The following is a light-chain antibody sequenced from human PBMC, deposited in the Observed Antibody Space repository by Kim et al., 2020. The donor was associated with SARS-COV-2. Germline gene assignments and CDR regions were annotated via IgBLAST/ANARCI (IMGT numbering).Light chain of an antibody. J-gene: IGLJ3*02. CDR1: KLGDKY. Sequence: SVSPSQTASITCSGDKLGDKYACWYQQKAGQSPVLVIYQDSKRPSGIPERFSGSNSGNTATLTISGTQAMDEADYYCQAWDSSTAVFGGGTQLTVL. V-gene: IGLV3-1*01. CDR3: QAWDSSTAV. CDR2: QDS.